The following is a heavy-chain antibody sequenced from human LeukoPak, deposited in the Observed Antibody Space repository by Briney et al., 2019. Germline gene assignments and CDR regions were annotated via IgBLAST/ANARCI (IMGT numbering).Heavy chain of an antibody. D-gene: IGHD2-21*01. Sequence: GSLRLSCSASGFNLSSYGMHWVRQAPGKGLEWGAVISYDGSNKYYADSVKGRFTISRDNSKNTLYLQMNSLRAEDTAVYYCAKDRGWGSSLGFDYWGQGTLVTVSS. CDR2: ISYDGSNK. CDR3: AKDRGWGSSLGFDY. V-gene: IGHV3-30*18. CDR1: GFNLSSYG. J-gene: IGHJ4*02.